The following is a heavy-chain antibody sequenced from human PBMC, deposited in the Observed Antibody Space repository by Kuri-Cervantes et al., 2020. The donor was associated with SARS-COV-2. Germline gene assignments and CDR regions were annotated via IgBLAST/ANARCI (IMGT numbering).Heavy chain of an antibody. Sequence: GSLRLSCAVYGASFSGYYWSWIRQPPGKGLEWIGEINHSGSTNYNPSLKSRVTISVDTSKNQFSLKLSCVTAADTAVYYCARVGGNWELPFDYWGQGTLVTVSS. D-gene: IGHD3-10*01. CDR3: ARVGGNWELPFDY. CDR1: GASFSGYY. CDR2: INHSGST. J-gene: IGHJ4*02. V-gene: IGHV4-34*01.